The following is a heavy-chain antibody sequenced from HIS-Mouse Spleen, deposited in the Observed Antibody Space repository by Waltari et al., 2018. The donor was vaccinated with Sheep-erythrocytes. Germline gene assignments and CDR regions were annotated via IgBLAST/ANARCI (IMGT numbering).Heavy chain of an antibody. CDR3: ARDPYEVGWYDY. CDR2: ISSSSSTI. D-gene: IGHD6-19*01. J-gene: IGHJ4*02. V-gene: IGHV3-48*01. Sequence: EVQLVESGGGLVQPGGSLRLSCAASGFTFSSYSMNWVGQAPGKGLEWVSDISSSSSTIYYADSVKGRFTISRDNAKNSLYLQMNSLRAEDTAVYYCARDPYEVGWYDYWGQGTLVTVSS. CDR1: GFTFSSYS.